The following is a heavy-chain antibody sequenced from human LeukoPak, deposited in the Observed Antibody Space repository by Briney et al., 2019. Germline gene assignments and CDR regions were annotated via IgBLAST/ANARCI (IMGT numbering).Heavy chain of an antibody. CDR3: ARDSNGAYDSSGYSYYFDY. D-gene: IGHD3-22*01. CDR1: GFTFGDYA. CDR2: ISSSSSYI. Sequence: PGGSLRLSCTSYGFTFGDYAMSWFRQAPGKGLEWVSSISSSSSYIYYADSVKGRFTISRDNAKNSLYLQMNSLRAEDTAVYYCARDSNGAYDSSGYSYYFDYWGQGTLVTVSS. J-gene: IGHJ4*02. V-gene: IGHV3-21*01.